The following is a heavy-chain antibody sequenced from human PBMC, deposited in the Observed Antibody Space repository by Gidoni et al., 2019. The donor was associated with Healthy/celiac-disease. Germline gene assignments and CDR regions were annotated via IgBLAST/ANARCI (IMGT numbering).Heavy chain of an antibody. Sequence: EVQLVESGGGLVKPGGSLRLSCAASGFNFSSYSMNWVRQAPGKGLEWVSSISSSSSYIYYADSVKGRFTISRDNAKNSLYLQMNSLRAEDTAVYYCARDPGTIFGVVINPFDYWGQGTLVTVSS. V-gene: IGHV3-21*01. D-gene: IGHD3-3*01. CDR2: ISSSSSYI. CDR3: ARDPGTIFGVVINPFDY. J-gene: IGHJ4*02. CDR1: GFNFSSYS.